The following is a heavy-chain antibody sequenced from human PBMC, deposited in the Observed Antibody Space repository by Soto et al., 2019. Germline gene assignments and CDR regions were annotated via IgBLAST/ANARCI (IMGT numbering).Heavy chain of an antibody. CDR3: ARDAMSGRGYAPVDY. J-gene: IGHJ4*02. CDR1: GYTFTTYG. V-gene: IGHV1-18*01. Sequence: QVQLVQSGAEVKKPGASVKVSCKASGYTFTTYGITWVRQAPGQGLEWMGGISVYNGYTNFAQNLQGRVSMTTETSTSTAYMELTSLTSDDTAVYYCARDAMSGRGYAPVDYWGQGTLVTVSS. CDR2: ISVYNGYT. D-gene: IGHD5-12*01.